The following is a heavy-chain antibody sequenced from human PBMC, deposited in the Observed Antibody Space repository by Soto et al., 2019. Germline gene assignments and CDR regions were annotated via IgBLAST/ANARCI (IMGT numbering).Heavy chain of an antibody. D-gene: IGHD4-17*01. Sequence: EVYLVESGGGVVRPGGSLRLSCAASGFGFDEYGMSWVRQGPGKGLEWVSGINRHGDSTGYADSVKGRFTISRDNAKNSLYLQMNGLRVEDKAFYYCARDHRWGYEYGDYGDSWGQGTLVTVSS. CDR2: INRHGDST. CDR3: ARDHRWGYEYGDYGDS. J-gene: IGHJ4*02. V-gene: IGHV3-20*04. CDR1: GFGFDEYG.